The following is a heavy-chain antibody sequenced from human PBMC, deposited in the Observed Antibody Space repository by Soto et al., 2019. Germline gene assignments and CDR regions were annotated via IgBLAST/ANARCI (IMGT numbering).Heavy chain of an antibody. D-gene: IGHD1-26*01. Sequence: QVQLVESGGGVVRPGRSLRLSCAASGFTFSSYGMHWVRQAPGKGLEWVAVIWYDGSNKYYADSVKGRFTISRDNSKNTLYLQMNSLRAEDTAVYYCARDGSGSYSFDYWGQGTLVTVSS. CDR3: ARDGSGSYSFDY. CDR1: GFTFSSYG. J-gene: IGHJ4*02. V-gene: IGHV3-33*01. CDR2: IWYDGSNK.